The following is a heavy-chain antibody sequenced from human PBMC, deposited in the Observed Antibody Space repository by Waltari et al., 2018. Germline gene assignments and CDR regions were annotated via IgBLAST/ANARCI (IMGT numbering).Heavy chain of an antibody. J-gene: IGHJ4*02. D-gene: IGHD6-19*01. CDR1: GFTFSSYA. CDR3: AGSSSGWIDY. Sequence: QVQLVESGGGVVQPGRSLRLSCAASGFTFSSYAMHWVRQAPGKGLEWVAVISYDGRNKYYADSVKGRFTISRDNSKNTLYLQMNSLRAEDTAVYYCAGSSSGWIDYWGQGTLVTVSS. V-gene: IGHV3-30*01. CDR2: ISYDGRNK.